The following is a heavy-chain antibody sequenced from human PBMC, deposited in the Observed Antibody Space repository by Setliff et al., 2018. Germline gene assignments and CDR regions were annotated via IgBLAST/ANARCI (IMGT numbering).Heavy chain of an antibody. Sequence: PGGSLRLSCAASGFTFSSYAMSWVRQAPGKGLEWVSAISGSGGSTYYADSVKGRFTISRDNAKNSLYLQMNSLRAEDTALYYCALFGDRDTFPIWGQGTMVTVSS. D-gene: IGHD3-16*01. CDR2: ISGSGGST. CDR3: ALFGDRDTFPI. J-gene: IGHJ3*02. V-gene: IGHV3-23*01. CDR1: GFTFSSYA.